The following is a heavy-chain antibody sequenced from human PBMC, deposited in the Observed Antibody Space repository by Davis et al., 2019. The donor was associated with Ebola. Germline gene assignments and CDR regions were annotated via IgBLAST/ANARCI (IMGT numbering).Heavy chain of an antibody. D-gene: IGHD5-24*01. V-gene: IGHV4-39*01. Sequence: PSETLSLTCTVSGGSTSSSSYYWGWIRQPPGKGLEWIGSIYYSGSTYYNPSLKSRVTISVDTSKNQFSLKLSSVTAADTAVYYCARAPIDGYNYGDAFDIWGQGTMVTVSS. CDR2: IYYSGST. CDR1: GGSTSSSSYY. J-gene: IGHJ3*02. CDR3: ARAPIDGYNYGDAFDI.